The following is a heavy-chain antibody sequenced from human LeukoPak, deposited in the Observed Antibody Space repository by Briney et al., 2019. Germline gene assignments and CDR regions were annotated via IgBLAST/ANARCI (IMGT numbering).Heavy chain of an antibody. CDR3: ARGGRGYYFDY. V-gene: IGHV4-34*01. J-gene: IGHJ4*02. Sequence: SSETLSLTCAVYGGSFSGYYWSWIRQPPGKGLEWIGEINHSGSTNYNPSLKSRVTISVDTSKNQFSLKLSSVTAADTAVYYCARGGRGYYFDYWGQGTLVTVSS. CDR1: GGSFSGYY. CDR2: INHSGST. D-gene: IGHD3-22*01.